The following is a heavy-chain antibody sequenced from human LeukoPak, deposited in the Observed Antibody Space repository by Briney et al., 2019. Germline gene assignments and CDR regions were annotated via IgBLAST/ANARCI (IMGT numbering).Heavy chain of an antibody. CDR1: GGSISSYY. CDR2: IYYSGST. J-gene: IGHJ3*02. D-gene: IGHD1-26*01. V-gene: IGHV4-59*01. Sequence: SETLSLTCTVSGGSISSYYWSWIRQPPGKGLEWIGYIYYSGSTNYNPSLKSRVAMSVDTSKNQFSLKLRSVTAADTAVYYCARDREFSGSYPYAFDIWGQGRMVTVSS. CDR3: ARDREFSGSYPYAFDI.